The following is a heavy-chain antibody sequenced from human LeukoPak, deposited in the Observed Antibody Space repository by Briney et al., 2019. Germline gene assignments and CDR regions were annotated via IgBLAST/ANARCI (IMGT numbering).Heavy chain of an antibody. Sequence: ASVKVSCKVSGYTLTELSTHWVRQAPGKGLEWMGGFDPEDGETIYAQKLQGRVTMTEDTSTDTAYMELSSLRSEDTAVYYCATGYYYDSSGYQTPMTIYWGQGTLVTVSS. D-gene: IGHD3-22*01. J-gene: IGHJ4*02. CDR2: FDPEDGET. V-gene: IGHV1-24*01. CDR1: GYTLTELS. CDR3: ATGYYYDSSGYQTPMTIY.